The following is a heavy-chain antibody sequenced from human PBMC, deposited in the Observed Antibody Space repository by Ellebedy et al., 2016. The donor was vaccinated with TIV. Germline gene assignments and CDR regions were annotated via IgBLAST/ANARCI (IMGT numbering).Heavy chain of an antibody. Sequence: PGGSLRLSCAASGFTFSNFWMIWVRQAPGKGLEWVANIKEDGSKKSYVDSVKGRFTISRDNAKNSLSLQMNSLRAEDTALYYCAVPAAICPKTFDYWGQGTLVTVSS. D-gene: IGHD5-24*01. CDR3: AVPAAICPKTFDY. J-gene: IGHJ4*02. V-gene: IGHV3-7*01. CDR1: GFTFSNFW. CDR2: IKEDGSKK.